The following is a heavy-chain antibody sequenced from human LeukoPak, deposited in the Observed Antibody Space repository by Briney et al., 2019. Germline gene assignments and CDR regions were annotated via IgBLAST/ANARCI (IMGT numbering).Heavy chain of an antibody. CDR2: INTNTGNP. CDR1: GYTFTSYA. CDR3: ARLPYDYVWGSYRPDY. Sequence: ASVKVSCKASGYTFTSYAMNWVRQAPGQGLEWMGWINTNTGNPTYAQGFTGRFVFSLDTSVSTAYLQISSLKAEDTAVYYCARLPYDYVWGSYRPDYWGQGTLVTVSS. D-gene: IGHD3-16*02. J-gene: IGHJ4*02. V-gene: IGHV7-4-1*02.